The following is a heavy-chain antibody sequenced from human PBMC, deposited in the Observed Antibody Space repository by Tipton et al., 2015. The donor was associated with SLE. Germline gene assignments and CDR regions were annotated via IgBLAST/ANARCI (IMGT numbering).Heavy chain of an antibody. CDR2: ISSSSSYI. CDR1: GFTFSSYS. D-gene: IGHD6-13*01. CDR3: ARDQSSSWPRYFQH. Sequence: SLRLSCAASGFTFSSYSMNWVRQAPGRGLEWVSSISSSSSYIYYADSVKGRFTISRDNAKNSLYLQMNSLRAEDTAVYYCARDQSSSWPRYFQHWGQGTLVTVSS. V-gene: IGHV3-21*03. J-gene: IGHJ1*01.